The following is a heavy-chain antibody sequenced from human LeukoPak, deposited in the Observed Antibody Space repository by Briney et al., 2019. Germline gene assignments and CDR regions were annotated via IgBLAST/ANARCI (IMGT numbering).Heavy chain of an antibody. V-gene: IGHV4-59*08. Sequence: SETLSLTCTVSGGSISSYYWSWIRQPPGKGLEWIGYIYYSGSTNYNPSLKSRVTISVDTSKNQFSLKLSSVTAANTAVYYCARSRGRMGSSSLNWFDPWGQGTLVTVSS. CDR3: ARSRGRMGSSSLNWFDP. J-gene: IGHJ5*02. CDR2: IYYSGST. D-gene: IGHD6-6*01. CDR1: GGSISSYY.